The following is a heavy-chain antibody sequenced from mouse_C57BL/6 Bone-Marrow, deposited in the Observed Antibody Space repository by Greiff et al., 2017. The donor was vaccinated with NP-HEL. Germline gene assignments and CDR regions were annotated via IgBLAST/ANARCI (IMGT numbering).Heavy chain of an antibody. CDR3: ARPYYGSRGWFAY. J-gene: IGHJ3*01. CDR1: EYTFTDYY. Sequence: EVQLQQSGPVLVKPGASVKMSCKASEYTFTDYYMNWVKQSHGKSLEWIGVINPYNGGTSYNQKFKGKATLTVDKSSSTAYMELNSLTSEDSAVYYCARPYYGSRGWFAYWGQGTLVTVSA. D-gene: IGHD1-1*01. V-gene: IGHV1-19*01. CDR2: INPYNGGT.